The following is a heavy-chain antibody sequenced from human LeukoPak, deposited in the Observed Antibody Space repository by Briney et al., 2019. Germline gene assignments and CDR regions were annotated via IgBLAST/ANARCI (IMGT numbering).Heavy chain of an antibody. CDR3: ARNLGAVVTPGWAYDI. J-gene: IGHJ3*02. CDR2: IYHSGTT. V-gene: IGHV4-31*03. CDR1: GDXISSAFYY. D-gene: IGHD4-23*01. Sequence: SQTLSLTCTVSGDXISSAFYYWSWIRQHPGKGLEWIGYIYHSGTTYYNPSLKTRVTMSLDTSRNQFSLKLYSVTAADTAVYYCARNLGAVVTPGWAYDIWGQGTMVTVSS.